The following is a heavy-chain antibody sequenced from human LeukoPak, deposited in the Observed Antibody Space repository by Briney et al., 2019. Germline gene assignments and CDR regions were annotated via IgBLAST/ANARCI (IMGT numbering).Heavy chain of an antibody. V-gene: IGHV1-18*01. CDR3: ARVAATIYWYYGMDV. Sequence: AAVKVSFKASGYTFTSYGISWVRQAPGKGLEWMGWISAYNGNTNYAQKVQGRVTMTTDTSTSTGYMELRSLRSDDTAVYYCARVAATIYWYYGMDVWGQGTTVTVPS. D-gene: IGHD6-13*01. J-gene: IGHJ6*02. CDR1: GYTFTSYG. CDR2: ISAYNGNT.